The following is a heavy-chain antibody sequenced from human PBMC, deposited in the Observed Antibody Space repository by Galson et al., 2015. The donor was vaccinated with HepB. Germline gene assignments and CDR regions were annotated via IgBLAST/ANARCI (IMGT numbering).Heavy chain of an antibody. CDR1: GYSLTESS. V-gene: IGHV1-24*01. CDR2: FDPEDGEI. CDR3: AMDSFTSYYGSGTPRGAFDI. D-gene: IGHD3-10*01. J-gene: IGHJ3*02. Sequence: SVKVSCKVSGYSLTESSMYWVRQAPGKGLECMGDFDPEDGEIVYAQKFQGRVSMTEDTSAETAYMELSSLRSEDTAVYYCAMDSFTSYYGSGTPRGAFDIWGQGTMVTVSS.